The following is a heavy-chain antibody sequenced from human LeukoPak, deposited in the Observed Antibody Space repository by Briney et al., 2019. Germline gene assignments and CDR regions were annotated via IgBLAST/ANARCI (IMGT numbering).Heavy chain of an antibody. CDR2: IYPGDSDT. Sequence: GESLKISCKGSGYSFTSYWIGWVRQMPGKGLEGIGIIYPGDSDTRYSPSFQGQVTISADKSISTAYLQWSSLKASDTAMYYCATYGSGSRRYYYYYGMDVWGQGTTVTVSS. CDR1: GYSFTSYW. J-gene: IGHJ6*02. CDR3: ATYGSGSRRYYYYYGMDV. D-gene: IGHD3-10*01. V-gene: IGHV5-51*01.